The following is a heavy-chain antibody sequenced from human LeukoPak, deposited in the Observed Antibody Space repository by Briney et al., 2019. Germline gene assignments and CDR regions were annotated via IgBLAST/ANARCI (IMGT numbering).Heavy chain of an antibody. CDR1: GFAFSSYA. V-gene: IGHV3-23*05. CDR2: IDSSGNT. Sequence: PGGSLRLSCAASGFAFSSYAMTWVRQAPGKGLEWVSSIDSSGNTYYADSVKGRFATSRDNPKNTLSPQMYSLRVEDTAMYFCAKGAISESGLDSWGQGTLITVSA. CDR3: AKGAISESGLDS. D-gene: IGHD2-21*01. J-gene: IGHJ4*02.